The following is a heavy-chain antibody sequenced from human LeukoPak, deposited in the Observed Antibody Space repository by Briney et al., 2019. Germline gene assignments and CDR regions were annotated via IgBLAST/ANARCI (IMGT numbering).Heavy chain of an antibody. D-gene: IGHD5-24*01. CDR1: GLRFGSFW. CDR3: AKERDGRFFDY. CDR2: LNQDGSEK. V-gene: IGHV3-7*01. Sequence: GGSLRLSCAVSGLRFGSFWMSWVRQAPGKGLEWVANLNQDGSEKYFVDSVRGRFTISRDNSKNSLHLQMNTLRAEETAVYYCAKERDGRFFDYWGQGTLVTVSS. J-gene: IGHJ4*02.